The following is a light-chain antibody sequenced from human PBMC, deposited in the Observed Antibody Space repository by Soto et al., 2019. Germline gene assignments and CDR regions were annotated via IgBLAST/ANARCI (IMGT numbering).Light chain of an antibody. CDR2: GSS. CDR1: QIVSGNY. V-gene: IGKV3-20*01. Sequence: EIVLTQSPSTLSLSPGERATLSCRAIQIVSGNYFAWYQQKPRQSPRLLIYGSSDRATGIPDRFSGSGSGTDFTLTITRVEPEDFAVYYCQQYGSSPPYTFGQGTKLEIK. J-gene: IGKJ2*01. CDR3: QQYGSSPPYT.